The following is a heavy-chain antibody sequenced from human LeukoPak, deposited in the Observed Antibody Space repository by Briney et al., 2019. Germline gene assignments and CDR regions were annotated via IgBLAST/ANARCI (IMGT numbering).Heavy chain of an antibody. D-gene: IGHD5-18*01. V-gene: IGHV4-61*02. CDR2: IYSSGST. CDR3: ASTDTEKPRDAFDI. CDR1: GGSINSGSYY. Sequence: SETLSLTCTVSGGSINSGSYYWSWIRQPAGKGLEWIGRIYSSGSTNYNPSLKSRVTISVDTSKNQFSLKLSSVTAADTAVYFCASTDTEKPRDAFDIWGQGTMVTVS. J-gene: IGHJ3*02.